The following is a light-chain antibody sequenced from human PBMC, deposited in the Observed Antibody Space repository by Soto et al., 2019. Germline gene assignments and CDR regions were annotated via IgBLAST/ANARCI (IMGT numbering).Light chain of an antibody. V-gene: IGLV2-11*01. CDR3: CSYAGGHTSLL. CDR1: SSDVGGYNY. J-gene: IGLJ2*01. CDR2: DVS. Sequence: QSALTQPRSVSGSPGQSVTISCTGTSSDVGGYNYVSWYQQHPGTVPKLMIYDVSNRPSGVPDRFSGSKSGNTASLTISGLQAEDEADYYCCSYAGGHTSLLFGGGT.